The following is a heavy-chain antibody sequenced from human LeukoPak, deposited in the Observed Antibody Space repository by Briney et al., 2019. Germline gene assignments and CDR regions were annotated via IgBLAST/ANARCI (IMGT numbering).Heavy chain of an antibody. CDR3: ARDNGEELEFFDY. J-gene: IGHJ4*02. CDR2: ISSSGSTI. CDR1: GFTFSDYY. Sequence: GGSLRLSCAASGFTFSDYYMSWIRQAPGKGLEWVSYISSSGSTIYYADSVKGRFTISRDNAKNSLYLQMNSLGAEDTAVYYCARDNGEELEFFDYWGQGTLVTVSS. V-gene: IGHV3-11*01. D-gene: IGHD2-8*01.